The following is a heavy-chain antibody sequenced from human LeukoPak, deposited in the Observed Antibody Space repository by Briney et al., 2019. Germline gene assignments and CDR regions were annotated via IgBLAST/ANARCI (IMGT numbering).Heavy chain of an antibody. D-gene: IGHD1-26*01. CDR1: GFTFSSYS. CDR3: AREGSSGSYLLEPYMDV. V-gene: IGHV3-48*01. J-gene: IGHJ6*03. CDR2: INTGSNII. Sequence: GGPLRLSCAASGFTFSSYSMNWVRQAPGKGLEWVSYINTGSNIIYYADSVKGRFTTSRYNAKNSLYLQMNSLRVDDTALYYCAREGSSGSYLLEPYMDVWGKGTTVIVSS.